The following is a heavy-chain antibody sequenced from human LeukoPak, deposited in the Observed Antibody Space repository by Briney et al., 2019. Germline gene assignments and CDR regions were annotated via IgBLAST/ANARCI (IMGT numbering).Heavy chain of an antibody. D-gene: IGHD3-10*01. Sequence: GASVKVSCKASGYTFSSYAINWVRQAPGQGLEWMGWISAYNGNTNYAQNFQGRVTMTTDTSTSTAYMELRSLRSDDTAVYYCAREGWYDGSGNYYWFDPWGQGTLVTVSS. J-gene: IGHJ5*02. CDR3: AREGWYDGSGNYYWFDP. V-gene: IGHV1-18*01. CDR1: GYTFSSYA. CDR2: ISAYNGNT.